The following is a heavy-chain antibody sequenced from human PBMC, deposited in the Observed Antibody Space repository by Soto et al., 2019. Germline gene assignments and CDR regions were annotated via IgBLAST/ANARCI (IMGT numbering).Heavy chain of an antibody. D-gene: IGHD6-19*01. CDR2: IYHSGST. Sequence: SETLSLTCAVSGGSISSSNWWSWVRRPPGKGLEWIGEIYHSGSTNYNPSLKSRVTISVDKSKNQFSLKLSSVTAADTAVYYCARVAGESGYYYYGMDVWGQGTTVTVSS. V-gene: IGHV4-4*02. CDR1: GGSISSSNW. CDR3: ARVAGESGYYYYGMDV. J-gene: IGHJ6*02.